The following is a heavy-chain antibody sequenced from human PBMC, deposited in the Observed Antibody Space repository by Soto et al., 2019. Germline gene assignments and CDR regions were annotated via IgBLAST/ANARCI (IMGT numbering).Heavy chain of an antibody. V-gene: IGHV3-23*01. CDR1: GFTFNKFA. CDR3: AQSTNRLWELTLDT. J-gene: IGHJ5*02. D-gene: IGHD1-26*01. CDR2: ISNVGSTS. Sequence: PGGSLRLSCAASGFTFNKFAMHWVRQAPGKGLEWVSAISNVGSTSYYADSVRGRFTISRDNSKNTLYLEMNSLRAEDTAIYYCAQSTNRLWELTLDTWGQGTLVTVYS.